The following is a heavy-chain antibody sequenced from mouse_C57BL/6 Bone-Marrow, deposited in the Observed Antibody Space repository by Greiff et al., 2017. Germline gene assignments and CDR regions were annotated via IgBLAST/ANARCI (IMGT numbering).Heavy chain of an antibody. J-gene: IGHJ2*01. CDR3: SSFDGNYFDF. CDR2: IDPEIGYT. CDR1: GFNIKDDY. D-gene: IGHD2-3*01. Sequence: EVKVEESGAELVRPGASVKLSCTASGFNIKDDYIHWVKQRPEQGLEWIGWIDPEIGYTEYASKFQGKATITSYTSSNTAYLQLSSLTSEDTAVYYGSSFDGNYFDFWGQGTPLTVAS. V-gene: IGHV14-4*01.